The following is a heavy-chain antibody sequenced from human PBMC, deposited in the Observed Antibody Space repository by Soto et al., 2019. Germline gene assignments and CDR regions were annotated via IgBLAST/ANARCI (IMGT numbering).Heavy chain of an antibody. D-gene: IGHD2-2*01. Sequence: QVQLVQSGAEVKKPGSSVKVSCKASGGTFSSYAISWVRQAPGQGLAWMGGLIPIFGTANYAQKFQVRVKMTADKSTNTGYMELSSLRSEDPAVYYCASRSTLWTPLGKSDAFDIWGQGTMVTVSS. CDR2: LIPIFGTA. CDR3: ASRSTLWTPLGKSDAFDI. CDR1: GGTFSSYA. J-gene: IGHJ3*02. V-gene: IGHV1-69*06.